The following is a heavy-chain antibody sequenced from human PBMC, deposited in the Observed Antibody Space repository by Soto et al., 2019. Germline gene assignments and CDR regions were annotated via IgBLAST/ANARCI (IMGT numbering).Heavy chain of an antibody. CDR3: AKGGYDEYGYYYYYMDV. Sequence: RASVKVSCKASGYTFTSYGISWVRQAPGQGLEWMGWISAYNGNTNYAQKLQGRVTMTTDTSTSTAYMELRSLRSDDTAVYYCAKGGYDEYGYYYYYMDVWGKGTTVTVSS. D-gene: IGHD5-12*01. CDR1: GYTFTSYG. J-gene: IGHJ6*03. V-gene: IGHV1-18*01. CDR2: ISAYNGNT.